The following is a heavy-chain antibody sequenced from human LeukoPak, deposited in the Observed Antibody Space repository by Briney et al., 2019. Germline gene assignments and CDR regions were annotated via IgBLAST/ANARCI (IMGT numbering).Heavy chain of an antibody. CDR1: GFAFSSYD. CDR3: TRSSATLGTWGGYSLDYFGMDV. CDR2: IGTAGDT. D-gene: IGHD3-3*01. V-gene: IGHV3-13*01. Sequence: PGGSLRLSCSASGFAFSSYDMHWVRQATGRGLEWVSAIGTAGDTYYLGTVKGRFTISRENAKNSFYLQMSSLRAEDTAVYYCTRSSATLGTWGGYSLDYFGMDVWGQGTTVAVSS. J-gene: IGHJ6*02.